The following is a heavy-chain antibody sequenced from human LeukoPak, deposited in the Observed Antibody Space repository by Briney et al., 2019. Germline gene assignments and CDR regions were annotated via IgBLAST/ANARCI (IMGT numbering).Heavy chain of an antibody. CDR2: INPNSGGT. D-gene: IGHD2/OR15-2a*01. CDR1: GYTFTGYY. J-gene: IGHJ4*02. CDR3: ARASIRDYRHIPDYFDY. V-gene: IGHV1-2*06. Sequence: ASVKVSCKASGYTFTGYYMHWVRQAPGQGLEWMGRINPNSGGTNYAQKFQGRVTMTRDTSISTAYMELSRLRSDDTAVYHCARASIRDYRHIPDYFDYWGQGTLVTVSS.